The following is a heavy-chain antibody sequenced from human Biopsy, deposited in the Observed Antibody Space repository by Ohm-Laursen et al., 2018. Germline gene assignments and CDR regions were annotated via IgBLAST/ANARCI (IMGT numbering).Heavy chain of an antibody. V-gene: IGHV1-8*01. Sequence: ASVKVSCKTSGYTFTSYEINWVRQATGQGPEWMGWMNPISGNTGYAHKFRGRVTMTSDSSIGTAYLEVSSLTFEDTAVYYCARAVRYRLLSDPWGQGTLVTVSS. CDR2: MNPISGNT. D-gene: IGHD2/OR15-2a*01. CDR3: ARAVRYRLLSDP. CDR1: GYTFTSYE. J-gene: IGHJ5*02.